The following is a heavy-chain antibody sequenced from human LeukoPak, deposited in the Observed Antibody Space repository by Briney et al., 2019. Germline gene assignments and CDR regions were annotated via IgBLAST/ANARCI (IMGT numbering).Heavy chain of an antibody. D-gene: IGHD2-15*01. CDR2: IIPIFGTA. Sequence: ASVKVSCKASGGTFSSYAISWVRQAPGQRLEWMGRIIPIFGTANYAQKFQGRVTITTDESTSTAYMELSSLRSEDTAVYYCARLGYCSGGSCPNFDYWGQGTLVTVSS. V-gene: IGHV1-69*05. J-gene: IGHJ4*02. CDR1: GGTFSSYA. CDR3: ARLGYCSGGSCPNFDY.